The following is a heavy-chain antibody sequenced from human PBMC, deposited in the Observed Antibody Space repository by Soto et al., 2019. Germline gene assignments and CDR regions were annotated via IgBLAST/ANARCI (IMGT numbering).Heavy chain of an antibody. J-gene: IGHJ4*02. CDR1: GFTFSSYA. CDR3: AKDYYDSSGPIPSYFDY. D-gene: IGHD3-22*01. CDR2: ISYDGSNK. V-gene: IGHV3-30*04. Sequence: PGGSLRLSCAASGFTFSSYAMHWVRQAPGKGLEWVAVISYDGSNKYYADSVKGRFTISRDNSKNTLYLQMNSLRAEDTAVYYCAKDYYDSSGPIPSYFDYWGQGTLVTVSS.